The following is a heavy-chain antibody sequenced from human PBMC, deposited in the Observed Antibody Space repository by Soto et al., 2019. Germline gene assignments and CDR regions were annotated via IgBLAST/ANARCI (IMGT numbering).Heavy chain of an antibody. J-gene: IGHJ6*02. CDR3: ARDITKRSYYYGMDV. CDR1: GGTFSSYA. V-gene: IGHV1-69*06. Sequence: RASVKVSCKASGGTFSSYAISWVRQAPGQGLEWMGGIIPIFGTANYAQKFQGRVTITADKSTSTAYMELSSLRSEDTAVYYCARDITKRSYYYGMDVWGQGTTVTVSS. D-gene: IGHD3-3*01. CDR2: IIPIFGTA.